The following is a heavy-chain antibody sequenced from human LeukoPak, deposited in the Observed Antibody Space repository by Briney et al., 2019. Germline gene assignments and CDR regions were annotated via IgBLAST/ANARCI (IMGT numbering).Heavy chain of an antibody. CDR1: GGSFSGYY. J-gene: IGHJ3*02. CDR3: ARGRVGGDAFDI. V-gene: IGHV4-34*01. Sequence: PSETLSLTCAVYGGSFSGYYWSWIRQPPGKGLEWIGEINHSGSTNYNPSLKSRVTISVDTSKNQFSLKLSSVPAAGTAVYYCARGRVGGDAFDIWGHATMVTVSS. D-gene: IGHD4-23*01. CDR2: INHSGST.